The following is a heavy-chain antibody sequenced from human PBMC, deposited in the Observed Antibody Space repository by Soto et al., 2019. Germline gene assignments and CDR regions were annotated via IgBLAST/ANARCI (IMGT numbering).Heavy chain of an antibody. CDR2: IYTSGST. Sequence: SETLLLTCTVSGGSISSYYWSWIRQPAGKGLEWIGRIYTSGSTNYNPSLKSRVTMSVDTSKNQFSLKLSSVTAADTAVYYCAWDRSSLYYYYGMDVWGQGTTVTVSS. D-gene: IGHD6-13*01. CDR3: AWDRSSLYYYYGMDV. CDR1: GGSISSYY. V-gene: IGHV4-4*07. J-gene: IGHJ6*02.